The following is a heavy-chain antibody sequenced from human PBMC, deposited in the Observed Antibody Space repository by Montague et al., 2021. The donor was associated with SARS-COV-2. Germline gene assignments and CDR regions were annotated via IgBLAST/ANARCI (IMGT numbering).Heavy chain of an antibody. V-gene: IGHV4-59*01. J-gene: IGHJ4*02. CDR2: IYYSGST. Sequence: SETLSLTCTVSGGSISSYYWSWIRQPPGKGLEWIGYIYYSGSTNYNPSXXSRVTISVDTSKSQFSLKLSSVTAADTAVYYCARRSLGYCSGGSCYSGYDYWGQGTLVTVSS. D-gene: IGHD2-15*01. CDR3: ARRSLGYCSGGSCYSGYDY. CDR1: GGSISSYY.